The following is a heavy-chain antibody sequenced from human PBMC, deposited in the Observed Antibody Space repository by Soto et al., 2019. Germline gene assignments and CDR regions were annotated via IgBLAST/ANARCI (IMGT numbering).Heavy chain of an antibody. Sequence: EVQLLESGGGLVQPGGSLRLSCAASGFTFSSYAMSWVRQAPGKGLEWVSAISGSGGSTYYADSVKGRFTISRDNSKNTLYLQMNSLRAEDTAVYYCAKDSFYDRYRRPNYFDYWGQGTLVTVSS. D-gene: IGHD3-22*01. CDR3: AKDSFYDRYRRPNYFDY. CDR1: GFTFSSYA. CDR2: ISGSGGST. J-gene: IGHJ4*02. V-gene: IGHV3-23*01.